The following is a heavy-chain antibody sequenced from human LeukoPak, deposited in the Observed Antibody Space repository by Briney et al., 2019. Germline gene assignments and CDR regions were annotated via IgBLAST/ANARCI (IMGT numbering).Heavy chain of an antibody. CDR3: ARGLGWLQTPDY. CDR1: GFTFSSYS. Sequence: GGSLRLSCAASGFTFSSYSMNWARQAPGKGLEWVSSISSSSSYIYYADSVKGRFTISRDNAKNSLYLQMNSLRAEDTAVYYCARGLGWLQTPDYWGQGTLVTVSS. V-gene: IGHV3-21*01. CDR2: ISSSSSYI. D-gene: IGHD5-24*01. J-gene: IGHJ4*02.